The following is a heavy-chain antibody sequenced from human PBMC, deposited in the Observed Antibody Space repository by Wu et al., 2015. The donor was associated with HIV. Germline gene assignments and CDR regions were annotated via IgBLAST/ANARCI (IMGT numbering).Heavy chain of an antibody. D-gene: IGHD5-24*01. CDR1: GGTFSSYA. J-gene: IGHJ4*02. V-gene: IGHV1-69*12. CDR3: ARVGAGWLQFNALDY. Sequence: QVQLVQSGGEVKKPGSSVKVSCQASGGTFSSYAISWVRQAPGQGLEWMGGDHPYLWLQQTNAQKFQGRVTITADESTSTAYMELSSLRSEDTAVYYCARVGAGWLQFNALDYWGRGNPSVTVSS. CDR2: HPYLWLQ.